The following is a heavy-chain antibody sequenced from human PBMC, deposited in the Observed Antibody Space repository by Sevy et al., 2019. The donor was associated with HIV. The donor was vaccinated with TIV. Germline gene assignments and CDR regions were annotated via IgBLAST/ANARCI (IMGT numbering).Heavy chain of an antibody. CDR2: VYSSGRT. CDR3: ARDGIRRDYYHGMDV. CDR1: GDSISSGNHW. D-gene: IGHD3-10*01. Sequence: SETLSLTCTVSGDSISSGNHWWSWIRQPAGKGLEWIGRVYSSGRTMYNSSLKSRVTMSVDTSKNQFSLIVSSLIAADTVIYYCARDGIRRDYYHGMDVWGQGTTVTVSS. J-gene: IGHJ6*02. V-gene: IGHV4-61*02.